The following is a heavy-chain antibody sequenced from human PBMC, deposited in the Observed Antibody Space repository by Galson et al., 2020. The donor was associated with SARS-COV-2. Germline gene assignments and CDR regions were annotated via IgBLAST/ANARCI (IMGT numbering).Heavy chain of an antibody. CDR3: SKDYYGSGSYRDC. Sequence: GGSLRLSCVTSGFPFSSYAMHWVRRAPGKGLEWVAFIHWDGNNKKYSDSVKGRFDISRDNSKNTVYLQMHSLTTEDAAVYYCSKDYYGSGSYRDCWCQGSLVAVAT. CDR2: IHWDGNNK. CDR1: GFPFSSYA. J-gene: IGHJ4*02. D-gene: IGHD3-10*01. V-gene: IGHV3-30*02.